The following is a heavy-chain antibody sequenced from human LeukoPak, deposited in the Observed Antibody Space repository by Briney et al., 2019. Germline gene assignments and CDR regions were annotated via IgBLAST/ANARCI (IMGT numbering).Heavy chain of an antibody. CDR1: GGSFSGFY. D-gene: IGHD3-10*01. CDR2: INHSGRP. V-gene: IGHV4-34*01. CDR3: ARISNYYGSGSYYWYFDY. Sequence: SETPSLTRAVYGGSFSGFYWSWIRPPPRKGPEWVGEINHSGRPNYNPSLKSRVTISVDTSKNQFSLKLSSVTAADTAVYYCARISNYYGSGSYYWYFDYWGQGTLVTVSS. J-gene: IGHJ4*02.